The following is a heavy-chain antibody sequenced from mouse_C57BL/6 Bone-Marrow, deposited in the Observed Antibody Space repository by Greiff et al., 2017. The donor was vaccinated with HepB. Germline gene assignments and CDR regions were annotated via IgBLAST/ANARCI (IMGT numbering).Heavy chain of an antibody. D-gene: IGHD2-4*01. CDR3: TGGLRLEY. Sequence: VQLLQSGAELVRPGASVTLSCKASGYTFTDYEMHWVKQTPVHGLEWIGAIDPETGGTAYNQKFKGKAILTADKSSSTAYMELRSLTSEDSAVYYCTGGLRLEYWGQGTTLTVSS. CDR1: GYTFTDYE. CDR2: IDPETGGT. V-gene: IGHV1-15*01. J-gene: IGHJ2*01.